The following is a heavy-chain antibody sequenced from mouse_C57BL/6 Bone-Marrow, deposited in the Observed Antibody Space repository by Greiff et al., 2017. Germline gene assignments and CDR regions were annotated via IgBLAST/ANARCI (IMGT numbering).Heavy chain of an antibody. Sequence: EVKLQESGAELVRPGSSVKMSCKTSGYTFTSYGINWVKQRPGQGLEWIGHIYPGNGYTEYNEKFKGKATLTSDTSSSTAYMQLSSLTSEDSAISFCAREEITTVPWGQGTLVTVSA. CDR3: AREEITTVP. CDR1: GYTFTSYG. CDR2: IYPGNGYT. D-gene: IGHD1-1*01. J-gene: IGHJ3*02. V-gene: IGHV1-58*01.